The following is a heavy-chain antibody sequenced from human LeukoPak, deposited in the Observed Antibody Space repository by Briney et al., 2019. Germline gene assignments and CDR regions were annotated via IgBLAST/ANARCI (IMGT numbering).Heavy chain of an antibody. Sequence: GGSLRLSCTASGFSFDDYAMSWVRQAPGKGLEWVSYIRSKTYGGTTQYAAPVKGRFTLSRDDSMSIAYLQMNSLKIEDTAVYYCTRGTPPDYWGQGTLVTVSS. D-gene: IGHD1-1*01. V-gene: IGHV3-49*04. CDR2: IRSKTYGGTT. J-gene: IGHJ4*02. CDR1: GFSFDDYA. CDR3: TRGTPPDY.